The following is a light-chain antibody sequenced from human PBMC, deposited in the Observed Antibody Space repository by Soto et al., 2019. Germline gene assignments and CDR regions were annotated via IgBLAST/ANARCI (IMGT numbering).Light chain of an antibody. CDR3: QQHYNYPLT. CDR1: QGISRA. V-gene: IGKV1-9*01. CDR2: TTS. Sequence: IQLTQSPSSLAASVGDRVTITCRASQGISRALSWYQQKPGSAPKLLIYTTSNLRGGVPSRFSASGSDTEFTLTVSSLQPEDFATYYCQQHYNYPLTVGGGTKVEIK. J-gene: IGKJ4*01.